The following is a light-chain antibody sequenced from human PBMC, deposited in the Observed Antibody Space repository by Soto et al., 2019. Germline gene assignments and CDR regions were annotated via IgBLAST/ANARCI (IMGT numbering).Light chain of an antibody. CDR2: EAS. V-gene: IGKV1-5*01. CDR3: QQYKSYPIT. J-gene: IGKJ5*01. Sequence: DIQMTPSASTLPPSVEDRVTITCRASQTSTRWLTWYQQKPGKAPRLLIYEASTLQSGGPSRFSGSGSGTEFALTISGLQPDDFASYYCQQYKSYPITFGQGTRLDIK. CDR1: QTSTRW.